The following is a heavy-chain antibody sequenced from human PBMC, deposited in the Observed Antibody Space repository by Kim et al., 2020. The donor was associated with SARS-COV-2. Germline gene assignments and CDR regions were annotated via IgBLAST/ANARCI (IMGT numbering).Heavy chain of an antibody. Sequence: GGSLRRSCAASGLTFSSYRMSWVRQVPGKGLEWVSAISGGGRTVYYADSVRGRFTISRDNSENTLYLQMNNLRAEDTAAYLCAMEPVAGTRRHAYWGRGT. CDR3: AMEPVAGTRRHAY. J-gene: IGHJ4*02. V-gene: IGHV3-23*01. CDR1: GLTFSSYR. CDR2: ISGGGRTV. D-gene: IGHD6-19*01.